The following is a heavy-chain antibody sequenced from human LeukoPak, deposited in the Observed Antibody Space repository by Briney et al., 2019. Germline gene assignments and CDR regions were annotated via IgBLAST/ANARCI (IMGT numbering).Heavy chain of an antibody. J-gene: IGHJ3*02. Sequence: PGGSLRLSCTTSGLRFRRYNFNWVRQAPGKGLEWLSYIITTSETIFYGDSVKGRFNISRDNAKNLLYLQINSLRAEDTAVYFCATYHDTTGYFKEAFEMWGQGTFVTVSS. CDR2: IITTSETI. V-gene: IGHV3-48*01. CDR3: ATYHDTTGYFKEAFEM. D-gene: IGHD3-22*01. CDR1: GLRFRRYN.